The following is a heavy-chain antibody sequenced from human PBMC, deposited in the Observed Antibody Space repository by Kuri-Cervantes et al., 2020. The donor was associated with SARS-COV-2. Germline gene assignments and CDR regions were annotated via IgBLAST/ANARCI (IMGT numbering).Heavy chain of an antibody. V-gene: IGHV4-59*01. J-gene: IGHJ6*02. D-gene: IGHD2-2*01. CDR1: GGSIRSFY. Sequence: SETLSLTCTVSGGSIRSFYWNWIRQAPGKGLEYIGYISNSGSTNYNPSLKSRVTISIDTSKNQFSLKLSSVTAADTAVYYCARGGYCSSTSCHYYYYYGMDVWGQGTTVTVSS. CDR2: ISNSGST. CDR3: ARGGYCSSTSCHYYYYYGMDV.